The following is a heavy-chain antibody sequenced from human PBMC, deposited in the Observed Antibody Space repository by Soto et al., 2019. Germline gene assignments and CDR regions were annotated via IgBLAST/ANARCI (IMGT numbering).Heavy chain of an antibody. V-gene: IGHV4-31*03. CDR3: ARDIRRLAFFDY. CDR1: GGSISSGGYY. J-gene: IGHJ4*02. CDR2: IYYSGST. Sequence: LSLTCTVSGGSISSGGYYWSWIRQHPGKGLEWIGYIYYSGSTYYNPSLKSRVTISVDTSKNQFSLKLSSVTAADTAVYYCARDIRRLAFFDYWGQGTLVTVSS. D-gene: IGHD6-19*01.